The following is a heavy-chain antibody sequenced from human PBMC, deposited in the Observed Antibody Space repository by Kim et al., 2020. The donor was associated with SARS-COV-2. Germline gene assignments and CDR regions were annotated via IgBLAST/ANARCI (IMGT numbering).Heavy chain of an antibody. CDR2: INSDGSST. J-gene: IGHJ6*02. CDR3: ARVGLEFGGISAAASIYYYYVMDF. V-gene: IGHV3-74*01. Sequence: GGSLRLSCAASGFTFSSYWMHWVRQAPGKGLVWVSRINSDGSSTSYADSVKGRFTISRDNAKNTLYLQMNSLRAEDTAVYYCARVGLEFGGISAAASIYYYYVMDFWGQGTMVTVSS. CDR1: GFTFSSYW. D-gene: IGHD6-13*01.